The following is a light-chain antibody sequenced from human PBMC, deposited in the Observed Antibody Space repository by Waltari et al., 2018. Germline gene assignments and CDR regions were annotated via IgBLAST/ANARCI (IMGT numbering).Light chain of an antibody. Sequence: QSALTQPPSASGSPGQSVTISCPGTRSEVGGYNYVSWYQQHPGKAPKLMIYEVSKRPSGVPDRFSGSKSGNTASLTVSGLQAEDEADYYCSSYAGSKVVFGGGTKLTVL. CDR2: EVS. CDR3: SSYAGSKVV. CDR1: RSEVGGYNY. V-gene: IGLV2-8*01. J-gene: IGLJ2*01.